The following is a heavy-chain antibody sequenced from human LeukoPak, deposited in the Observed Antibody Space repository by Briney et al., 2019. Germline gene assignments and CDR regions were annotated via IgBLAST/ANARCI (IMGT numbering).Heavy chain of an antibody. Sequence: SSETLSLTCTVSGGSISSYYWSWIRQPPGKGLEWIGSIYYSGITNYNPSLKSRVSISVDTSKNQFSLRLSSVTAADTAIYYCTRDLTGGLYFDYWGQGTLVTVSS. CDR3: TRDLTGGLYFDY. CDR2: IYYSGIT. D-gene: IGHD7-27*01. J-gene: IGHJ4*02. V-gene: IGHV4-59*01. CDR1: GGSISSYY.